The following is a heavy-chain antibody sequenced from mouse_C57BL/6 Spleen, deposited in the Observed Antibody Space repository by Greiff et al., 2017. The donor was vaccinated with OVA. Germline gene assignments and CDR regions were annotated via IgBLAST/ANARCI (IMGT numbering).Heavy chain of an antibody. D-gene: IGHD2-1*01. CDR3: ARDDYGNYGGYAMDY. J-gene: IGHJ4*01. CDR1: GYSFTGYY. Sequence: VHVKQSGPELVKPGASVKISCKASGYSFTGYYMHWVKQSHGNILDWIGYIYPYNGVSSYNQKFKGKATLTVDKSSSTAYMELRSLTSEDSAVYYCARDDYGNYGGYAMDYWGQGTSVTVSS. V-gene: IGHV1-31*01. CDR2: IYPYNGVS.